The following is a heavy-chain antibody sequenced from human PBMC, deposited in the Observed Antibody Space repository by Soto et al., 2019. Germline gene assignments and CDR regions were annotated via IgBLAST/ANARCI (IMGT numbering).Heavy chain of an antibody. CDR3: ARFGVTMSGIDY. V-gene: IGHV4-31*03. CDR2: IYYSGST. CDR1: GGSISSGDYY. J-gene: IGHJ4*02. D-gene: IGHD3-22*01. Sequence: QVQLQESGPGLVKPSQTLSLTCTFSGGSISSGDYYWSWIRQPPGKGLGWIGYIYYSGSTYNNPSLKSRVTISVDTSKNQFSLKLNSVTAADTAVYYCARFGVTMSGIDYWGQGTLVTVSS.